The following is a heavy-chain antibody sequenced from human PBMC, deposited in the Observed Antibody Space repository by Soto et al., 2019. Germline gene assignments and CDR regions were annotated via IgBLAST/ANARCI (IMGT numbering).Heavy chain of an antibody. CDR3: AKLGPNEHQPVMEWYTVGYFDY. J-gene: IGHJ4*02. V-gene: IGHV3-23*01. D-gene: IGHD3-3*01. CDR2: ISGSGGST. Sequence: EVQLLESGGGLVQPGGSLRLSCAASGFTFSSYAMSWVRQAPGKGLEWVSAISGSGGSTYYADSVKGQFTISRDNSKNALYLQMNSRRAEDTAVYYCAKLGPNEHQPVMEWYTVGYFDYWGQGTLVTVSS. CDR1: GFTFSSYA.